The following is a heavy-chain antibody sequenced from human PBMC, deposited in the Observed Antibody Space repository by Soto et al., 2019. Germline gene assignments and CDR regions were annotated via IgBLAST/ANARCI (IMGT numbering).Heavy chain of an antibody. CDR1: GGSISSSSYY. V-gene: IGHV4-39*01. CDR2: IYYSGST. D-gene: IGHD3-10*01. J-gene: IGHJ5*02. CDR3: ARFGSTMVRGNWFDP. Sequence: SETLSLTCTVSGGSISSSSYYWGWIRQPPGKGLEWIGSIYYSGSTYYNPSLKSRVTISVDTSKNQFSLKLSSVTAADTAVYYCARFGSTMVRGNWFDPWGQGTLVTVSS.